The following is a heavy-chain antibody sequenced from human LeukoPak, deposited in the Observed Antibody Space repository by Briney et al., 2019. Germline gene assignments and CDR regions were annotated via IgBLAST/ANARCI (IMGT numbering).Heavy chain of an antibody. CDR3: ARSSLRYFDWFFDY. V-gene: IGHV4-4*07. D-gene: IGHD3-9*01. Sequence: SETLSLTCTVSGGSISSYYWSWIRQPAGKGLEWIGRIYTSGSTNYNPSLKSRVTMSVDTSKNQFSLKLSSVTAADTAVYYCARSSLRYFDWFFDYWGQGTLVTVSS. CDR2: IYTSGST. J-gene: IGHJ4*02. CDR1: GGSISSYY.